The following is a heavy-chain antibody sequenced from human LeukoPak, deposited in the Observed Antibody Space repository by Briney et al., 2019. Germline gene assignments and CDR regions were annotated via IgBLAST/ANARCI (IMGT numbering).Heavy chain of an antibody. Sequence: PSETLSLTCTVSGGSISSGGYYWSWIRQPPGKGLEWIGYIYHSGSTYYNPSLKSRVTISVDRSKNQFSLKLSSVTAADTAVYYCAAVRNYYYYMDVWGKGTTVTVSS. CDR3: AAVRNYYYYMDV. CDR2: IYHSGST. CDR1: GGSISSGGYY. V-gene: IGHV4-30-2*01. D-gene: IGHD4-17*01. J-gene: IGHJ6*03.